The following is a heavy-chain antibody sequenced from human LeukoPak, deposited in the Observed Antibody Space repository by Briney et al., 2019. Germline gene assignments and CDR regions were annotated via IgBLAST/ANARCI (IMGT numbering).Heavy chain of an antibody. D-gene: IGHD3-9*01. CDR3: ARQVSPVLRYFDWSFDC. V-gene: IGHV4-39*01. CDR2: IYYSGST. J-gene: IGHJ4*02. Sequence: SETLSLTCTVSGGSISSSSYYWGWIRQPPGKGLEWIGSIYYSGSTYYNPSLKSRVTISVDTSKNQFSLKLSSVTAADTAVYYCARQVSPVLRYFDWSFDCWGQGTLVTVSS. CDR1: GGSISSSSYY.